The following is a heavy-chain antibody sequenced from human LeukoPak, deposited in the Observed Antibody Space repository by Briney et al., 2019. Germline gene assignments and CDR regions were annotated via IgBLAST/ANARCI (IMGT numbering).Heavy chain of an antibody. CDR2: IIPIFGTA. D-gene: IGHD5-12*01. J-gene: IGHJ4*02. V-gene: IGHV1-69*05. CDR1: GGTFSSYA. CDR3: ARGGDIVATINPFDY. Sequence: ASVKVSCKAFGGTFSSYAISWVRQAPGQGLEWMGGIIPIFGTANYAQRFQGRVTITTDESTSTVYMELSSLRSEDTAVYYCARGGDIVATINPFDYWGQGTLVTVSS.